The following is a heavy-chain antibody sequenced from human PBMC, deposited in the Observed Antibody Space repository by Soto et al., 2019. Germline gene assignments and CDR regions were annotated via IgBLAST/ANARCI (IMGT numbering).Heavy chain of an antibody. V-gene: IGHV5-51*01. J-gene: IGHJ6*02. CDR1: GYTFTNYR. D-gene: IGHD4-17*01. Sequence: GESLKISCKGSGYTFTNYRNVWVRQIPGKGLEWMGIIYPGDSDTRYSPSFQGQVTISADRSISTAYLQWSRLKASDTGMYYCARYPTLTDYFFNGMDVWGQGTTFTIAS. CDR3: ARYPTLTDYFFNGMDV. CDR2: IYPGDSDT.